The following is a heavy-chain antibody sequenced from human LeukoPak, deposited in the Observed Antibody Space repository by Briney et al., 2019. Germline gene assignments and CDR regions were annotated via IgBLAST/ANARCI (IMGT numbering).Heavy chain of an antibody. V-gene: IGHV3-23*01. CDR3: AKESSSPTVSGSAPREIYYYYGMDV. CDR2: ISGSGGST. D-gene: IGHD3-10*01. J-gene: IGHJ6*02. Sequence: GGSLRLSCAASGFTFSSYAMSWVRQAPGKGLEWVSAISGSGGSTYYADSVKGRFTISRDNSKNTLYLQMNSLRAEDMAVYYCAKESSSPTVSGSAPREIYYYYGMDVWGQGTTVTVSS. CDR1: GFTFSSYA.